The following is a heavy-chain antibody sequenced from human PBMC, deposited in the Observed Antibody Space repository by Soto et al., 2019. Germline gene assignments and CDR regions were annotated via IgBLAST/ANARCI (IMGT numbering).Heavy chain of an antibody. CDR1: GGSISSFY. V-gene: IGHV4-59*01. CDR3: ARLRDEGWVAAGGWGYYYYYMDV. Sequence: SETLSLTCTVSGGSISSFYWRWIRESPGEGLGWVGFIKERGSTNYNPSLKRRVTMTMDTSRKQFSLNLRAAVAADTAVYYCARLRDEGWVAAGGWGYYYYYMDVWGKGTTVTGSS. CDR2: IKERGST. D-gene: IGHD6-13*01. J-gene: IGHJ6*03.